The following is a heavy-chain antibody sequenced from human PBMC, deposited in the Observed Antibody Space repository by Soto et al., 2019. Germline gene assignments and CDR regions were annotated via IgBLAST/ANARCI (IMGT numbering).Heavy chain of an antibody. D-gene: IGHD1-26*01. Sequence: GGSLRLSCAASGFTFSSYGMHWVRQAPGKGLEWVAVISYDGSNKYYADSVKGRFTIPRDNSKNTLYLQMNSLRAEDTAVYYCAKDRPSGSRPYYYGMDVWGQGTTVTVSS. J-gene: IGHJ6*02. CDR3: AKDRPSGSRPYYYGMDV. V-gene: IGHV3-30*18. CDR1: GFTFSSYG. CDR2: ISYDGSNK.